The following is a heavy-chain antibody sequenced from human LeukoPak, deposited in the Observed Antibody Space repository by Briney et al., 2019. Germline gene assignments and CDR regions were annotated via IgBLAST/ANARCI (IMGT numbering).Heavy chain of an antibody. V-gene: IGHV3-30*02. CDR2: IRYDGSNK. CDR3: AKGRYGSGSSLPHYYYYYMDV. J-gene: IGHJ6*03. CDR1: GFTFSSYG. Sequence: GGSLRLSCAASGFTFSSYGMHWVRQAPGKGLEWVAFIRYDGSNKYYADSVKGRFTISRDNSKNTLYLQMNSLRAEDTAVYYCAKGRYGSGSSLPHYYYYYMDVWGKGTTVTISS. D-gene: IGHD3-10*01.